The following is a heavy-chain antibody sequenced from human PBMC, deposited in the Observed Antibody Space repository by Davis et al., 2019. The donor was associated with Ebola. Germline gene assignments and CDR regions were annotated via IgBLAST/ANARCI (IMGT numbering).Heavy chain of an antibody. CDR1: GFTFNTYA. CDR2: ISSSGTVT. D-gene: IGHD3-22*01. Sequence: GGSLRLSCAASGFTFNTYAMSWVRQPPGKGLEWISSISSSGTVTYYADSVKGRFTISRDSSKNTLDLQMISLRAEDTALYSCTKGDRDYSSSPFDYWGQGTLVTVSS. V-gene: IGHV3-23*01. J-gene: IGHJ4*02. CDR3: TKGDRDYSSSPFDY.